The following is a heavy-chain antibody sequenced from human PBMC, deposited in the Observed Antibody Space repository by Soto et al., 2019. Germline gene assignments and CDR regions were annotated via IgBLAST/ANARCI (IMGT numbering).Heavy chain of an antibody. J-gene: IGHJ1*01. D-gene: IGHD6-13*01. CDR2: IKQDGSEK. CDR1: GFTFSSYW. V-gene: IGHV3-7*03. Sequence: EVQLVESGGGLVQPGGSLRLSCAASGFTFSSYWMSWVRQAPGKGLEWVANIKQDGSEKYYVDSVKGRFTISRDNAKNALYPQMNSLRAEDTAVYYCAKYSSSWYWGYFQHWGQGTLVTVSS. CDR3: AKYSSSWYWGYFQH.